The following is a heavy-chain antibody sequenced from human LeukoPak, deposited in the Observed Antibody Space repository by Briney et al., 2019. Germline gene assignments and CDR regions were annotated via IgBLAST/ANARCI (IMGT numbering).Heavy chain of an antibody. V-gene: IGHV1-69*05. CDR1: GGTFSSYA. CDR3: ASPSGVAAAGTWYFDY. D-gene: IGHD6-13*01. Sequence: SVKVSCKASGGTFSSYAISWVRQAPGQGLEWMGRIISIFGTANYAQKFQGRVTITTDESTSTAYMELSSLRSEDTAVYYCASPSGVAAAGTWYFDYWGQGTLVTVSS. CDR2: IISIFGTA. J-gene: IGHJ4*02.